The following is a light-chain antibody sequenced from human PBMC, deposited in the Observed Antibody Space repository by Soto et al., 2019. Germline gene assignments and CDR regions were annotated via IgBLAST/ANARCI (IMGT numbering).Light chain of an antibody. Sequence: QSVLTQPASVSGSPGQSITISCTGTSSDVGGYKYVSWYQQHPGKAPKLMIYEVSNRPSGVSNRFSGSKSGNTASLTISGLQAEDEADYYCSSYTSSILVFGGGTKLTVL. CDR1: SSDVGGYKY. V-gene: IGLV2-14*01. J-gene: IGLJ3*02. CDR2: EVS. CDR3: SSYTSSILV.